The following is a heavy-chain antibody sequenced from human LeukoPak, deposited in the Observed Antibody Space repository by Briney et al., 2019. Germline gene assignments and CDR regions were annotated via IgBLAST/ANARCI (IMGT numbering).Heavy chain of an antibody. D-gene: IGHD2-2*01. V-gene: IGHV1-8*01. CDR3: TESLVPAASFDY. J-gene: IGHJ4*02. CDR2: MNPNSGNT. CDR1: GYTFTSYD. Sequence: ASVKVSCKASGYTFTSYDINWVRQATGQGLEWMGWMNPNSGNTGYAQKFQGRVTMTRNTSISTAYMELSSLRSDDTAVYYCTESLVPAASFDYWGQGTLVTVSS.